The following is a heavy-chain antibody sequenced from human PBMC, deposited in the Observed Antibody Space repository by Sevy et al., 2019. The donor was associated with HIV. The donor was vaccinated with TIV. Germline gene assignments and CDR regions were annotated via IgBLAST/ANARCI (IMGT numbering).Heavy chain of an antibody. J-gene: IGHJ4*02. Sequence: GGSLRLSCAASGFTFSKYSMSWVRQPPGKGLEWVSTLSFGCGEIKYADSVKGRFTISRDNSNSSVYLQMNNLRPEDTAVYYRASAGCTKPHDYWGQGTLVSDSS. CDR1: GFTFSKYS. CDR3: ASAGCTKPHDY. CDR2: LSFGCGEI. V-gene: IGHV3-23*01. D-gene: IGHD2-8*01.